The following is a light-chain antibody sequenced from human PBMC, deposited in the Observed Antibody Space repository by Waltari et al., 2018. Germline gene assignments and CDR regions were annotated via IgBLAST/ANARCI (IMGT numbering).Light chain of an antibody. Sequence: SSELTQDPAVSVALGQTVRITCQGASLRTYYVHWFHQKPGQAPALVIDGKNNRPSGIPDRFSASSSGSTASLTIIGAQAEDEADYYCHSRDSSGNVLIGGGTKLTVV. V-gene: IGLV3-19*01. CDR1: SLRTYY. CDR2: GKN. J-gene: IGLJ2*01. CDR3: HSRDSSGNVL.